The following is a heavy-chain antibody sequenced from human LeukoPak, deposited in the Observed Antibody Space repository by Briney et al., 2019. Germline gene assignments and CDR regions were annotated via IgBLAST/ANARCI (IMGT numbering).Heavy chain of an antibody. D-gene: IGHD3-16*02. J-gene: IGHJ3*02. CDR2: IIPIFGTA. V-gene: IGHV1-69*06. CDR1: RGSFSSYA. Sequence: ASVKVSCKASRGSFSSYAISWVRQAPGQGVEWMGGIIPIFGTANYAQKFQGRVTITADKSTSTAYMELSSLRSEDTAVYYCARDSSYVWGSYRSPHDAFDIWGEGTMVTVSS. CDR3: ARDSSYVWGSYRSPHDAFDI.